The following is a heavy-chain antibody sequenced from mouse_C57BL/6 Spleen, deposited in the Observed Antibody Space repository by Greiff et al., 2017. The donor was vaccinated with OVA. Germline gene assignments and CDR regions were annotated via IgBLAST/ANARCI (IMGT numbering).Heavy chain of an antibody. D-gene: IGHD2-4*01. CDR1: GFTFSSYA. V-gene: IGHV5-4*01. CDR3: ARGYYDYDAWFAY. Sequence: VQLKESGGGLVKPGGSLKLSCAASGFTFSSYAMSWVRQTPEKRLEWVATISDGGSYTYYPDNVKGRFTISRDNAKNNLYLQMSHLKSEDTAMYYCARGYYDYDAWFAYWGQGTLVTVSA. J-gene: IGHJ3*01. CDR2: ISDGGSYT.